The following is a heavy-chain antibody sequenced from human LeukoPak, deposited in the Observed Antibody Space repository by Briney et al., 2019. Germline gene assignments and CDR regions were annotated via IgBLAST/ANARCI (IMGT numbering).Heavy chain of an antibody. D-gene: IGHD6-19*01. CDR2: ISGSGGST. J-gene: IGHJ5*02. Sequence: PGGSLRLSCTASGFNFRNAWMCWVRQAPGKGLEWVSAISGSGGSTYYADSVKGRFTIPRDNSKNTLYLQMNSLRAEDTAVYYCAGIAVAVPAWGQGTLVTVSS. CDR1: GFNFRNAW. CDR3: AGIAVAVPA. V-gene: IGHV3-23*01.